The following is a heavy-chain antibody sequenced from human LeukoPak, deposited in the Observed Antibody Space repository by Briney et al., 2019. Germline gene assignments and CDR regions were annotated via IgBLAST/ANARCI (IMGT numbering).Heavy chain of an antibody. Sequence: GGSLRLSCAASGFTFSSYGMHWVRQAPGKGLEWVAVIWYDGSNKYYADSVKGRFTISRDNSKNTLYLQMNSLRAEDTAVYYCANFYGSGSYYNSLDAFDIWGQGTMVTVSS. D-gene: IGHD3-10*01. J-gene: IGHJ3*02. CDR1: GFTFSSYG. CDR2: IWYDGSNK. V-gene: IGHV3-33*06. CDR3: ANFYGSGSYYNSLDAFDI.